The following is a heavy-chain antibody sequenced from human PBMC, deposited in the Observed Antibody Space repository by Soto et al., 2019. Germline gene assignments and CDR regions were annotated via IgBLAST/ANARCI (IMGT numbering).Heavy chain of an antibody. Sequence: EVQLVESGGGLVQPGGSLRLSCAASGFTFSSYWMHWVRQAPGKGVVWVSRINSDGSSTSYADSVKGRFTISRDNAKNTVYLQMIRLRVEDTAVYYCARGGRLYWYIAIWGRGPLVTVSS. V-gene: IGHV3-74*01. CDR2: INSDGSST. CDR3: ARGGRLYWYIAI. CDR1: GFTFSSYW. D-gene: IGHD1-26*01. J-gene: IGHJ2*01.